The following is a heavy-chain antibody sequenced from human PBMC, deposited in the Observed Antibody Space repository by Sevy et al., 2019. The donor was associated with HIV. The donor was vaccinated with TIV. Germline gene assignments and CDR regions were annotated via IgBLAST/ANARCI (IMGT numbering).Heavy chain of an antibody. CDR3: ARERGYTYLFMDI. CDR1: GGAITSGDYY. V-gene: IGHV4-30-4*01. Sequence: SGTLSLTCTVSGGAITSGDYYWNWIRQPPGKGLEWIGYIYHSASIFYNPSLQSRAIISQDTSKNQFSLKLSSVTAADTAVYFCARERGYTYLFMDIWGQGTPVTVSS. J-gene: IGHJ4*02. D-gene: IGHD5-18*01. CDR2: IYHSASI.